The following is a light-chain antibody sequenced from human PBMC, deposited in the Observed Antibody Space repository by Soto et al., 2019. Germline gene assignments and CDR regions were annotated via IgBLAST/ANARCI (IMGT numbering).Light chain of an antibody. Sequence: QTVVTQEPSFSVSPGGTVTLTCGLSSGSVSTSYYHSWYQQTPGQAPRTLIYSTNTRSSGVPDRFSGSILGNKAALTITGAQADDESDYYCVLFMGSGIWVFGGGTKQTVL. CDR3: VLFMGSGIWV. CDR2: STN. CDR1: SGSVSTSYY. V-gene: IGLV8-61*01. J-gene: IGLJ3*02.